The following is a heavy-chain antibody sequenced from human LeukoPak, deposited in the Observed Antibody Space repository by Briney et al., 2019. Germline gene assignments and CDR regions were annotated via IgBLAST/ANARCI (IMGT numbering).Heavy chain of an antibody. J-gene: IGHJ4*02. CDR2: INSDGSST. CDR3: ARSLPYGTTWYGRSDF. Sequence: HSGGSLRLSCAASGFTFSSYWMHWVRQAPGKGLVWVSRINSDGSSTSYADSVKGRFTISRDNAMNSLYLQMNSLRAEDTAIYYCARSLPYGTTWYGRSDFWGQGTLVTVSS. D-gene: IGHD6-13*01. CDR1: GFTFSSYW. V-gene: IGHV3-74*01.